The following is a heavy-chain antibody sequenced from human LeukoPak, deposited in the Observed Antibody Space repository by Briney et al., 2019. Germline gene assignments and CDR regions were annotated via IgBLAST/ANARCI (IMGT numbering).Heavy chain of an antibody. Sequence: PSETLSLTCAVYGGSFSGYYWSWIRQPPGKGLEWIGEINHSGSTNYNPPLKSRVTISVDTSKNQFSLKLSFVTAADTAVYYCARVPSTSYKSLTFEDYWGQGTLVTVSS. CDR1: GGSFSGYY. D-gene: IGHD6-13*01. CDR3: ARVPSTSYKSLTFEDY. V-gene: IGHV4-34*01. J-gene: IGHJ4*02. CDR2: INHSGST.